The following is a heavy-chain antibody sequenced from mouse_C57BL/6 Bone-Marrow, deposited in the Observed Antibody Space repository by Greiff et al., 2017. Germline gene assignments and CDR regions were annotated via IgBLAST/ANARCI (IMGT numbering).Heavy chain of an antibody. CDR2: IHPNSGST. Sequence: QVQLQQPGAELVKPGASVKLSCKASGYTFTSYWMHWVKQRPGQGLEWIGMIHPNSGSTNYNEKFKSKATLTVDKSSSTAYMQLSSLTSEDSAVYYCARGIYYYGSSYPYDAMDYWGQGTSVTVSS. CDR3: ARGIYYYGSSYPYDAMDY. CDR1: GYTFTSYW. V-gene: IGHV1-64*01. J-gene: IGHJ4*01. D-gene: IGHD1-1*01.